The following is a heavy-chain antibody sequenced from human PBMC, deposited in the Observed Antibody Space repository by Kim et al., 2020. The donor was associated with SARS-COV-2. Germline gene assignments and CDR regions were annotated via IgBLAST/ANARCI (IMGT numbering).Heavy chain of an antibody. CDR2: IYYSGST. CDR1: GGSISSSSYY. D-gene: IGHD1-7*01. CDR3: ARHTGNWNYPNWFDP. J-gene: IGHJ5*02. V-gene: IGHV4-39*01. Sequence: SETLSLTCTVSGGSISSSSYYWGWIRQPPGKGLEWIGSIYYSGSTYYNPSLKSRVTISVDTSKNQFSLKLSSVTAADTAVYYCARHTGNWNYPNWFDPWGQGTLVTVSS.